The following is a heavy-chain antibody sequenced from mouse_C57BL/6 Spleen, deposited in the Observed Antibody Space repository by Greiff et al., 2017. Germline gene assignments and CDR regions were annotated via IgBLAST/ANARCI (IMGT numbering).Heavy chain of an antibody. CDR2: INPNNGGT. Sequence: VQLQQSGPELVKPGASVKIPCKASGYTFTDYNMDWVKQSHGKSLEWIGDINPNNGGTIYNQKFKGKATLTVDKSSSTAYMELRSLTSEDTAVYYCARWDYDVDYAMDYWGQGTSVTVSS. J-gene: IGHJ4*01. D-gene: IGHD2-4*01. CDR3: ARWDYDVDYAMDY. V-gene: IGHV1-18*01. CDR1: GYTFTDYN.